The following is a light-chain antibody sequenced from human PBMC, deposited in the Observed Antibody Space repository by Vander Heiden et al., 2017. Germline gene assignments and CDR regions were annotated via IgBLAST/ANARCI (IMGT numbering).Light chain of an antibody. CDR2: WGS. CDR3: RQTLQTPWT. CDR1: QSLLNSNGYKY. Sequence: DLVRTQSTLPLSVTPGEPPSISCRSSQSLLNSNGYKYLDWYLQKPGQTPQLLIYWGSHRASGVPDRFSGSESGTDFTLKISRVEAEDVGVYFCRQTLQTPWTFGQGTKVEIK. V-gene: IGKV2-28*01. J-gene: IGKJ1*01.